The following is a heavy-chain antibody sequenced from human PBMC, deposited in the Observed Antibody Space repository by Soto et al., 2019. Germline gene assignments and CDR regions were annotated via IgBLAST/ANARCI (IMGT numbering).Heavy chain of an antibody. D-gene: IGHD2-15*01. CDR3: ARSRGGVSDSSRRKPPYDAFDI. J-gene: IGHJ3*02. CDR2: IYPGDSDT. V-gene: IGHV5-51*03. CDR1: GYSFTSYW. Sequence: EVQLVQSGAEVKKPGESLKISCKGSGYSFTSYWIGWVRQMPGKVLEWMRIIYPGDSDTRYSTSFQGQVTISADKSISTAYLQWSSMKASDTAMYYCARSRGGVSDSSRRKPPYDAFDIWGQGTMVTVSS.